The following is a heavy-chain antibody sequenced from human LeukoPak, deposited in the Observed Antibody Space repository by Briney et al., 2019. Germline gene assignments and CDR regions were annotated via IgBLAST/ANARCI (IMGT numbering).Heavy chain of an antibody. CDR2: IWYDGSNK. V-gene: IGHV3-33*08. Sequence: GGSLRLSCAASGFAFSSHFMHWVRQAPGKGLEWVAVIWYDGSNKYYADSVKGRFTISRDNSKNTLYLQMNSLRAEDTAVYYCARDPGLANFDYWGQGTLVTVSS. CDR3: ARDPGLANFDY. J-gene: IGHJ4*02. CDR1: GFAFSSHF.